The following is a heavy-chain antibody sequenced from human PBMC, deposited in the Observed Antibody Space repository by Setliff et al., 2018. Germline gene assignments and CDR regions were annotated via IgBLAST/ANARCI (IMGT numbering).Heavy chain of an antibody. J-gene: IGHJ6*02. V-gene: IGHV1-69*13. Sequence: ASVKVSCKASGGTFSSYASSWVRQAPGQGLEWMGGIIPIFGTANYAQKFQGRVTITADESTSTAYMELSSLRSEDTAVYYCARVLEPNYDILTGYYYYYYYGMDVWGQGTTVTVSS. CDR2: IIPIFGTA. CDR3: ARVLEPNYDILTGYYYYYYYGMDV. D-gene: IGHD3-9*01. CDR1: GGTFSSYA.